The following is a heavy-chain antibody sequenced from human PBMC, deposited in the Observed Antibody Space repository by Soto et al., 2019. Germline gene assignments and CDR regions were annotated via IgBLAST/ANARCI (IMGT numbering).Heavy chain of an antibody. V-gene: IGHV4-38-2*02. CDR3: AREGPDYDYVWGSYRYLPRSLDY. CDR2: IYHSGST. J-gene: IGHJ4*02. CDR1: GYSISSGYY. Sequence: PSQTLSLTCAVSGYSISSGYYWGWIRQPPGKGLEWIGSIYHSGSTYYNPSLKSRVTISVDTSKNQFSLKLSSVTAADTAVYYCAREGPDYDYVWGSYRYLPRSLDYWGQGTLVTVS. D-gene: IGHD3-16*02.